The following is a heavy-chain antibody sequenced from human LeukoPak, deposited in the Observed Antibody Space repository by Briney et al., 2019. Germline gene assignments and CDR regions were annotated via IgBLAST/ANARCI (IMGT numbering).Heavy chain of an antibody. V-gene: IGHV1-18*01. D-gene: IGHD1-26*01. J-gene: IGHJ4*02. CDR1: GYTFSSYG. CDR2: VNGYNGNT. Sequence: PRASVNVSCMASGYTFSSYGIIWARQAPGQGLEWMGWVNGYNGNTNYAQKFQGRVAMITDTSTSTAYVELRSLRSDDTAVYYCARDGGGSYYSDWGQGTLVTVAS. CDR3: ARDGGGSYYSD.